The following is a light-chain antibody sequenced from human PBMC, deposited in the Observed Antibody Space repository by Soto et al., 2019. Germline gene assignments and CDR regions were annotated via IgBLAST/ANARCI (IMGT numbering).Light chain of an antibody. CDR2: WAS. J-gene: IGKJ1*01. CDR3: QQYYSTPWT. V-gene: IGKV4-1*01. Sequence: DIVMTQSPDSLAVSLGERATINCKSSQSVLYSSNNKNYLAWFQQKPGQPPKLLIYWASTRGSGVPDRFSGSGSGTDFTLTVSSLQAEDVAVYYCQQYYSTPWTFGRGTKVEIK. CDR1: QSVLYSSNNKNY.